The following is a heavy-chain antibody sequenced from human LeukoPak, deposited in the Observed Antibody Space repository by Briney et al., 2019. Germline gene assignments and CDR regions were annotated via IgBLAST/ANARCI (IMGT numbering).Heavy chain of an antibody. D-gene: IGHD3-16*01. J-gene: IGHJ4*02. Sequence: GRSLRLSCAASGFTFSSYAMHWVRQAPGKGPEWVAVISYDGSNKYCADSVKGRFTISRDNSKNTLYLQMNSLRAEDTAVYYCAGGYYYDYWGQGTLVTVSS. V-gene: IGHV3-30-3*01. CDR2: ISYDGSNK. CDR3: AGGYYYDY. CDR1: GFTFSSYA.